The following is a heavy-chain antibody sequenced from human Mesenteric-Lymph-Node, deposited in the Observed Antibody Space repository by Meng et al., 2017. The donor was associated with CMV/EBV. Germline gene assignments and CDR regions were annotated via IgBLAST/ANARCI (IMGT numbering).Heavy chain of an antibody. J-gene: IGHJ1*01. CDR3: ARGQWLVPGAEYFKH. Sequence: SGFAFGSCSLLSIRQGPGTGLEWVAITAFDGSKEYYADSVKGRFTISRDNSKNTVYLQMNSLRVEDTAMYYCARGQWLVPGAEYFKHWGQGTLVTVSS. CDR1: GFAFGSCS. CDR2: TAFDGSKE. V-gene: IGHV3-30*04. D-gene: IGHD6-19*01.